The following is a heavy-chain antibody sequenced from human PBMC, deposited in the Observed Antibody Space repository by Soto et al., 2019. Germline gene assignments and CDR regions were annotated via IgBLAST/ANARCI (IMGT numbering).Heavy chain of an antibody. V-gene: IGHV3-7*01. CDR1: EFLFRMYL. CDR2: INQDGSEK. Sequence: PGGSLRLSCAASEFLFRMYLMRWVRQAPGKGLEWVANINQDGSEKYYADSVKGRFAISRDNTKNLLSLQMNSLRAEDTAIHYCARGAGDVLVAGFDYWGQGSLVTVSS. CDR3: ARGAGDVLVAGFDY. D-gene: IGHD6-19*01. J-gene: IGHJ4*02.